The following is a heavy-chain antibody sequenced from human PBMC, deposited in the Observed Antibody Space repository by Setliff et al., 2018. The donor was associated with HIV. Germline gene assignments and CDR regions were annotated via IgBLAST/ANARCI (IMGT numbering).Heavy chain of an antibody. J-gene: IGHJ2*01. CDR3: ARNFGDYFEIHFDL. CDR2: IYTSGYT. Sequence: SETLSLTCTVSSGSINSGSYYWSWIRQSAGKGLEWIGHIYTSGYTYYNPSLKSRVTISVDTSKNQFSLKLSSVTAADTAVYYCARNFGDYFEIHFDLWGRGTLVTVSS. D-gene: IGHD4-17*01. V-gene: IGHV4-61*09. CDR1: SGSINSGSYY.